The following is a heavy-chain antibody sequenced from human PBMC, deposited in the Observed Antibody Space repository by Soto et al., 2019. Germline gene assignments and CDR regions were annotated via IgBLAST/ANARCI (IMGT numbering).Heavy chain of an antibody. Sequence: GASVKVSCKASGYTSTSYDINWVRQATGQGLEWMGWMNPNSGNTGYAQKFQGRVTMTRNTSISTAYMELSSLRSEDTAVYYCARGLMLVVGAFDIWGQGTMVTVSS. CDR2: MNPNSGNT. J-gene: IGHJ3*02. D-gene: IGHD3-22*01. CDR3: ARGLMLVVGAFDI. V-gene: IGHV1-8*01. CDR1: GYTSTSYD.